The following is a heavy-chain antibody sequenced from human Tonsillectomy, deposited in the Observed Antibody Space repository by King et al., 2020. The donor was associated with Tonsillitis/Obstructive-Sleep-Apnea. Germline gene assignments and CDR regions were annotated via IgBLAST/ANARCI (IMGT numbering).Heavy chain of an antibody. J-gene: IGHJ4*02. CDR3: ARVSSGTYGGENFAY. CDR1: GFTVSSNY. V-gene: IGHV3-66*01. CDR2: IYSGGST. D-gene: IGHD4-23*01. Sequence: VQLVESGGGLVQPGGSLRLSCAASGFTVSSNYMSWVRQAPGKGLEWVSVIYSGGSTYYADSVKGRFTISRDNSKNTLYLQMNSLRAEDTAVYYFARVSSGTYGGENFAYWGQGTLVTVSS.